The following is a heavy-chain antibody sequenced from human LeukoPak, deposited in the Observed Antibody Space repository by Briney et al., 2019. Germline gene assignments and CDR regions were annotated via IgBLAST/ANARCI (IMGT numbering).Heavy chain of an antibody. J-gene: IGHJ4*02. CDR3: ARGRWLQPWGYFDY. V-gene: IGHV1-69*05. Sequence: GSSVKVSCKASGGTFSSYAISWVRQAPGQGLERMGGIIPILGTANYAQKFQGRVTITTDESTSTAYMELSSLRSEATAVYYCARGRWLQPWGYFDYWGQGTLVTVSS. CDR1: GGTFSSYA. D-gene: IGHD5-24*01. CDR2: IIPILGTA.